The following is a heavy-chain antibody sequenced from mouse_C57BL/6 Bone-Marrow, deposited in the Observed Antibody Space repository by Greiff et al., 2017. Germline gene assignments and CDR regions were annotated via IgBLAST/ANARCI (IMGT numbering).Heavy chain of an antibody. J-gene: IGHJ3*01. CDR2: IHPNSGST. Sequence: QLQQPGAELVKPGASVKLSCKASGYTFTSYWMHWVKQRPGQGLEWIGMIHPNSGSTNYNEKFKSKATLTVDKSSSTAYMQLSSLTSEDSAVYYCASYYGNPWFAYWGQGTLVTVSA. CDR1: GYTFTSYW. CDR3: ASYYGNPWFAY. D-gene: IGHD2-10*01. V-gene: IGHV1-64*01.